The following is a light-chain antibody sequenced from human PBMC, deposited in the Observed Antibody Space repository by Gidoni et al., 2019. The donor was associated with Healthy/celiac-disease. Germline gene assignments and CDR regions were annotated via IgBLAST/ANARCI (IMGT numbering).Light chain of an antibody. Sequence: SSELTQDPAVSVALGQTVRITSQGDSLRSYCASWYQQKPGQAPVLVIYGKNNRPSGIPDRFSGSSSGNTASLTITGAQAEDEADYYCNSRDSSGNHLRVFGGGTKLTVL. CDR3: NSRDSSGNHLRV. CDR1: SLRSYC. V-gene: IGLV3-19*01. CDR2: GKN. J-gene: IGLJ2*01.